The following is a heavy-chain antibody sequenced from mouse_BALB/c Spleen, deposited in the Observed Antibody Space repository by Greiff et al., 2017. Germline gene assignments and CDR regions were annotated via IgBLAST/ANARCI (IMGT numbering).Heavy chain of an antibody. CDR1: GFTFSSYA. Sequence: EVKLMESGGGLVKPGGSLKLSCAASGFTFSSYAMSWVRQSPEKRLEWVAEISSGGSYTYYPDTVTGRFTISRDNAKNTLYLEMSSLRSEDTAMYYCAREDDYGYGRAWFAYWGQGTLVTVSA. J-gene: IGHJ3*01. CDR2: ISSGGSYT. D-gene: IGHD2-2*01. V-gene: IGHV5-9-4*01. CDR3: AREDDYGYGRAWFAY.